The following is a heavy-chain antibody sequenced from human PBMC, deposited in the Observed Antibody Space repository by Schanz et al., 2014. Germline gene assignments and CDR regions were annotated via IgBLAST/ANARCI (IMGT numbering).Heavy chain of an antibody. CDR2: INPSGGST. V-gene: IGHV1-46*01. Sequence: QVQLVQSGTQVKKPGSSVKVSCKASGGTFSSYTISWVRQAPGQGLEWMGIINPSGGSTRYGQKFQGRITVTADTSTSTVYLELSSLRSDDTAVYYCARGGGPEDVFDIWGQGTILTVSS. CDR3: ARGGGPEDVFDI. D-gene: IGHD5-12*01. CDR1: GGTFSSYT. J-gene: IGHJ3*02.